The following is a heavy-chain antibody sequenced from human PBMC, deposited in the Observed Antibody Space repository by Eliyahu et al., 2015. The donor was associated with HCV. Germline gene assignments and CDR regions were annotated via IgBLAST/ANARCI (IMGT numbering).Heavy chain of an antibody. Sequence: QVQLVQSGAEVKKPGSSVKVSCKASGGTFSSYTISWVRQAPGQGLEWMGRIIPILGIANYAQKFQGRVTITADKSTSTAYMELSSLRSEDTAVYYCARKGAVVVAATPPYYYGMDVWGQGTTVTVSS. CDR1: GGTFSSYT. CDR3: ARKGAVVVAATPPYYYGMDV. CDR2: IIPILGIA. V-gene: IGHV1-69*02. J-gene: IGHJ6*02. D-gene: IGHD2-15*01.